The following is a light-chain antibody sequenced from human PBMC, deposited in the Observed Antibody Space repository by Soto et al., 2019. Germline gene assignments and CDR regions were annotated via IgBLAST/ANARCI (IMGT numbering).Light chain of an antibody. CDR3: QQGNSFPIT. V-gene: IGKV1D-12*01. CDR2: VPS. J-gene: IGKJ5*01. CDR1: KDISNW. Sequence: DIQMTQPPSSVSASVGDRVTITCRASKDISNWLAWYQQKPEEAPKIPINVPSTMQGGDPSRFRGSGYRTEFTLTISSLQPEDFATYYCQQGNSFPITFGQGTRLESK.